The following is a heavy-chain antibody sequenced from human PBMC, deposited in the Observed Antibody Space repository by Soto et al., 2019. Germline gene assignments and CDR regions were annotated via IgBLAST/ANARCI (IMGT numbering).Heavy chain of an antibody. CDR2: MNWNDAK. J-gene: IGHJ6*02. Sequence: SGPTLVHPTQTLTLTCTFSGFSLSTAGVSVGWIRRPPGKALEWLALMNWNDAKYYSTSLKTRLTISKDTSKNHVVLRMTKLDTEETATYYCARAAYGDCILGMYXWGQGTSVTVS. D-gene: IGHD4-17*01. V-gene: IGHV2-70*01. CDR1: GFSLSTAGVS. CDR3: ARAAYGDCILGMYX.